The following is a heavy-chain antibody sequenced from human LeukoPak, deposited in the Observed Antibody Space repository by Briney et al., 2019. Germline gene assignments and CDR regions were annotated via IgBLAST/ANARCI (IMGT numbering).Heavy chain of an antibody. CDR1: GYSFTSYW. CDR3: FYGDYGDNDAFDI. D-gene: IGHD4-17*01. V-gene: IGHV5-51*01. CDR2: IYPGDSDT. Sequence: GESLKISCKGSGYSFTSYWIGWVRQTPGKGLEWMGIIYPGDSDTRYSPSFQGQVTISADKSISTAYLQWSSLKASDTAMYYCFYGDYGDNDAFDIWGQGTMVTVSS. J-gene: IGHJ3*02.